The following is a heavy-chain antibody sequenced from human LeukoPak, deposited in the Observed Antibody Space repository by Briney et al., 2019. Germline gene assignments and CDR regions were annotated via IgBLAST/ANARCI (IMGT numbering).Heavy chain of an antibody. J-gene: IGHJ3*02. Sequence: ASVKVSCKASGYTFTGYYMHWVRQAPGQGLEWMGWINPNSGGTNYAQKFQGWVTMTRDTSISTAYMELSRLRSEDTAVYYCARDHSATNGITIFGVVTDDAFDIWGQGTMVTVSS. D-gene: IGHD3-3*01. CDR2: INPNSGGT. CDR1: GYTFTGYY. V-gene: IGHV1-2*04. CDR3: ARDHSATNGITIFGVVTDDAFDI.